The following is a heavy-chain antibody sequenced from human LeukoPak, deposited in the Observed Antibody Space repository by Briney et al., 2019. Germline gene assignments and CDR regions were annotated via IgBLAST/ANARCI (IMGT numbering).Heavy chain of an antibody. J-gene: IGHJ4*02. CDR1: GFTFSSYG. Sequence: GGSLRLSCAASGFTFSSYGMHWVRQAPGKGLEWVAFIRYDGSNKYYADSVKGRFTISRDNSKNTLYLQMNSLRAEDTAVYYCARVAYPFLGYCSGGSCYFDYWGQGTLVTVSS. V-gene: IGHV3-30*02. CDR2: IRYDGSNK. D-gene: IGHD2-15*01. CDR3: ARVAYPFLGYCSGGSCYFDY.